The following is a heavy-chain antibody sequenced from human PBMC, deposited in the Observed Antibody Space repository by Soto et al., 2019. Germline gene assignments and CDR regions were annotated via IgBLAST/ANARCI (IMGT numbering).Heavy chain of an antibody. Sequence: SVKVSCKASGGTFSSYAISWVRQAPGQGLEWMGGIIPIFGTANYAQKFQGRVTITADESTSTAYMELSSLRSEDTAVYYCARDSTSIAVAGMSNFQHWGQGTLVTVSS. D-gene: IGHD6-19*01. CDR3: ARDSTSIAVAGMSNFQH. CDR1: GGTFSSYA. CDR2: IIPIFGTA. V-gene: IGHV1-69*13. J-gene: IGHJ1*01.